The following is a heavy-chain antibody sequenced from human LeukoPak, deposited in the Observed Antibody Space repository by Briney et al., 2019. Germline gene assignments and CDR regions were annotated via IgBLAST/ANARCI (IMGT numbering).Heavy chain of an antibody. D-gene: IGHD6-19*01. V-gene: IGHV1-18*01. J-gene: IGHJ4*02. CDR3: ARSPKRYSSGWYSDY. Sequence: ASVKVSCKASGYTFTSYGIGWVRQAPGQGLEWMGWISAYNGNTNYAQKFQGRVTMTTDTSTSTAYMELRSLRSDDTAVYYCARSPKRYSSGWYSDYWGQGTLVTVSS. CDR1: GYTFTSYG. CDR2: ISAYNGNT.